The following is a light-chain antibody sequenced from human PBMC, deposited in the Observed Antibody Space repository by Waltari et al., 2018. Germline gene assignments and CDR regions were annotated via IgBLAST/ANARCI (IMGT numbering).Light chain of an antibody. J-gene: IGLJ2*01. CDR1: CGDVGDYNY. CDR2: DVS. CDR3: CSRAGSSVV. Sequence: QSALTQPRSVSGSPGQSVTISCTGTCGDVGDYNYVSWYQEQPGKAPRLPIYDVSERPTGFPDRFSASKSGNTASLTISGLQAEDEGSYHCCSRAGSSVVFGGGTKLTVL. V-gene: IGLV2-11*01.